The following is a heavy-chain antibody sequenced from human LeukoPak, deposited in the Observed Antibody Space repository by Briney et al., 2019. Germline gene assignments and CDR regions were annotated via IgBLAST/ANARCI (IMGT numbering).Heavy chain of an antibody. CDR3: ARDGSGYDYGFDY. V-gene: IGHV4-59*01. J-gene: IGHJ4*02. CDR1: GGSISSYY. Sequence: SETLSLTCTVSGGSISSYYWSWIRQPPGMGLEWIGYIYYSGSTNYNPSLKSRVTISVDTSKNQFSLKLSSVTAADTAVYYCARDGSGYDYGFDYWGQGTLVTVSS. D-gene: IGHD5-12*01. CDR2: IYYSGST.